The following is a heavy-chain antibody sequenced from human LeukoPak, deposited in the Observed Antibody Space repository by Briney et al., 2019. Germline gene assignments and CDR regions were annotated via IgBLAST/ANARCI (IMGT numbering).Heavy chain of an antibody. V-gene: IGHV4-61*02. CDR1: GGSISSGSYY. CDR3: ARDLPHLAARPVY. J-gene: IGHJ4*02. Sequence: PSETLSLTCTVSGGSISSGSYYWSWIRQPAGKGPEWIGRIYTSGSTNYNPSLKSRVTISVDTSKNQFSLKLSSVTAADTAVYYCARDLPHLAARPVYWGQGTLVTVSS. CDR2: IYTSGST. D-gene: IGHD6-6*01.